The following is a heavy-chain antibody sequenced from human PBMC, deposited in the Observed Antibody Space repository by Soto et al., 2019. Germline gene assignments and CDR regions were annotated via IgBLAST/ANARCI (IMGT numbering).Heavy chain of an antibody. J-gene: IGHJ6*02. D-gene: IGHD3-3*01. CDR1: GGTFSSYA. Sequence: GASVKVSCKASGGTFSSYAISWVRQAPGQGLEWMGGIIPIFGTANYAQKFQGRVTITADESTSTAYMELCSLRSEDTAVYYCAREGRITISALYGMDVWGQGTTVTVSS. V-gene: IGHV1-69*13. CDR2: IIPIFGTA. CDR3: AREGRITISALYGMDV.